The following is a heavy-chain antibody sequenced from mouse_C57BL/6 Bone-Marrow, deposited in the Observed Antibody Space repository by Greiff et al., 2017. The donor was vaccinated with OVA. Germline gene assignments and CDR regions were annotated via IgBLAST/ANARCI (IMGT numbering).Heavy chain of an antibody. D-gene: IGHD1-1*01. CDR1: GFTFSSYG. Sequence: EVQGVESGGDLVKPGGSLKLSCAASGFTFSSYGMSWVRQTPDKRLEWVATISSGGSYTYYPDSVKGRFTISRDNAKNTLYLQMSSLKSEDTAMYYCARHKDYYGSSYWFAYWGQGTLVTVSA. CDR3: ARHKDYYGSSYWFAY. CDR2: ISSGGSYT. V-gene: IGHV5-6*01. J-gene: IGHJ3*01.